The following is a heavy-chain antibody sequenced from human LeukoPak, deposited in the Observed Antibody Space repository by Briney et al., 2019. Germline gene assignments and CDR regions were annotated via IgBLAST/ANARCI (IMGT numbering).Heavy chain of an antibody. Sequence: SETLSLTCTVSGGSINNYYWSWIRQPPGKGLEWIGYIYYSGSTNYNPSLESRVTISVDTSKNQFSLRLSSVTAADTAVYYCARIQGSPPNYYGLDVWGQGTTVTVSS. CDR1: GGSINNYY. V-gene: IGHV4-59*01. CDR3: ARIQGSPPNYYGLDV. J-gene: IGHJ6*02. CDR2: IYYSGST.